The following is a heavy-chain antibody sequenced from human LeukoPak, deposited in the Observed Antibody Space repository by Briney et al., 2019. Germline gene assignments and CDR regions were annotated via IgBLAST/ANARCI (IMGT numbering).Heavy chain of an antibody. D-gene: IGHD1-26*01. V-gene: IGHV3-30*02. CDR1: GFTFSSYG. CDR2: IRYDGGNQ. Sequence: GGSLRLSCAASGFTFSSYGMHWVRQTPGKGLECVAFIRYDGGNQYYTDSVKGRLTISRDNSKNTIYLQMNSLRAEDTAVYYCATVRSYPDAFDIWGQGAMVTVSS. CDR3: ATVRSYPDAFDI. J-gene: IGHJ3*02.